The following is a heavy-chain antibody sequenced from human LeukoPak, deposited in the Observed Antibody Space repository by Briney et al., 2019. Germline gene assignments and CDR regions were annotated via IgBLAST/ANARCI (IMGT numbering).Heavy chain of an antibody. CDR2: MNPNSGNT. J-gene: IGHJ6*03. CDR1: GYTFTSYD. Sequence: ASVKVSGKASGYTFTSYDINWVRQATGQGLEWMGWMNPNSGNTGYAQKFQGRVTITRNTSISTAYMELSSLRSEDTAVYYCAIGHYDFWSGYYGYYYYYYMDVWGKGTTVTVSS. CDR3: AIGHYDFWSGYYGYYYYYYMDV. D-gene: IGHD3-3*01. V-gene: IGHV1-8*03.